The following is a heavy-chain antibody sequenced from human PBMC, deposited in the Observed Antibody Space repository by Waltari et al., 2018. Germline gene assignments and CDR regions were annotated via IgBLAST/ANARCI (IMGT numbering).Heavy chain of an antibody. Sequence: EVQLVESGGGLVQPGGSLRLSCAASGFTFRSFDMNWVRQAPGKGLEWISYISSSSSTIYNADSVKGRFTISRDNAKNSLYLEMNSLTAEDTAVYYCARHGDFCFDYWGQGILVTVSS. CDR3: ARHGDFCFDY. CDR1: GFTFRSFD. J-gene: IGHJ4*02. CDR2: ISSSSSTI. V-gene: IGHV3-48*04. D-gene: IGHD4-17*01.